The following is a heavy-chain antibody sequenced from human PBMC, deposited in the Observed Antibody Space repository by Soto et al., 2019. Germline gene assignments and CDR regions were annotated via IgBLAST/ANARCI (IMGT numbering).Heavy chain of an antibody. J-gene: IGHJ4*02. CDR3: ARRYYDILTGYLHYFDY. CDR1: GDSISSYY. V-gene: IGHV4-59*08. D-gene: IGHD3-9*01. CDR2: IYYGGST. Sequence: SETLSLTCTVSGDSISSYYWSWIRQPPGKGLEWIGQIYYGGSTNYNPSLKSRVTISLDTSKNQFSLEVRSVTAADTAAYYCARRYYDILTGYLHYFDYWGQGTRVTVSS.